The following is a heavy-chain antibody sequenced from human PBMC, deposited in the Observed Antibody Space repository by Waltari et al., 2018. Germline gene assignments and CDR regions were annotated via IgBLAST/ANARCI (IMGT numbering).Heavy chain of an antibody. J-gene: IGHJ4*02. CDR2: IYYSGST. V-gene: IGHV4-39*07. D-gene: IGHD6-13*01. CDR3: ARGRIAAYFDY. Sequence: QLQLQESGPGLVKPSETLSLTCTVSGGSISGSSYYWGWIRQPPGKGLEWIGSIYYSGSTYYNPSLKSRVTISVDTSKNQFSLKLSSVTAADTAVYNCARGRIAAYFDYWGQGTLVTVSS. CDR1: GGSISGSSYY.